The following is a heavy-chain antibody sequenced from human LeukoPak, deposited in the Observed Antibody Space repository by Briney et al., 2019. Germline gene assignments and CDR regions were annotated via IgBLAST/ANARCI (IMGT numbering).Heavy chain of an antibody. CDR1: GFTFSSYA. CDR2: ISYDGSNK. J-gene: IGHJ4*02. CDR3: ARGAYYYED. Sequence: GRSLRLSCAASGFTFSSYAMHWVRQAPGKGLEWVALISYDGSNKYYADSVKGRFTISRDNSKNTLYLQMNSLRAEDTAVYYCARGAYYYEDWGQGTLVTVSS. D-gene: IGHD3-22*01. V-gene: IGHV3-30-3*01.